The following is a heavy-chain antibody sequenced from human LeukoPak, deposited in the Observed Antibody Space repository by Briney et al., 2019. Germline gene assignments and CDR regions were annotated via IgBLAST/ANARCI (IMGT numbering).Heavy chain of an antibody. Sequence: GASVKVSCKASGGTFSSYAISWVRQAPGQGLEWMGGIIPIFGTANYAQKFQGRVTITADESTSTAYMELSSLRSEDTAVYYCAGNGRSETPFDYWGQGTLVTVSS. J-gene: IGHJ4*02. CDR1: GGTFSSYA. CDR3: AGNGRSETPFDY. D-gene: IGHD2-8*01. V-gene: IGHV1-69*13. CDR2: IIPIFGTA.